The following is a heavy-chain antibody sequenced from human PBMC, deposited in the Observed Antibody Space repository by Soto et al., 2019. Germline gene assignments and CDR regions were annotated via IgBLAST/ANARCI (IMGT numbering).Heavy chain of an antibody. CDR2: MYYSGST. J-gene: IGHJ4*02. CDR3: ARTYSSSWSPFDY. CDR1: GDSVSSSSYY. D-gene: IGHD6-13*01. V-gene: IGHV4-61*01. Sequence: SETLSLTCTVSGDSVSSSSYYWSWIRQPPGKGLEWIGYMYYSGSTNYNPSLKSRVTISVDTSKNQFSLKLSSVTAADTAVYYCARTYSSSWSPFDYWGQGTLVTVSS.